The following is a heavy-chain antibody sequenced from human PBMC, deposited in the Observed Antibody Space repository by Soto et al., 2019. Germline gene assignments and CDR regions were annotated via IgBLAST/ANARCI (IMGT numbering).Heavy chain of an antibody. CDR1: GFTFGNYW. CDR3: VRRHVSATGIDWFDP. Sequence: GGSLRLSCAASGFTFGNYWMHWVRQAPGKGLEWVSRMNSDGSTTNYADSVKGRLTVSRDNARDTSASTAYMELSSLRSEDTAVYYCVRRHVSATGIDWFDPWGQGTLVTVSS. D-gene: IGHD6-13*01. CDR2: MNSDGSTT. J-gene: IGHJ5*02. V-gene: IGHV3-74*01.